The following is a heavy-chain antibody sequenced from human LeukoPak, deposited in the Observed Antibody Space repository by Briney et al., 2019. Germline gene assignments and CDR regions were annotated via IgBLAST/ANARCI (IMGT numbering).Heavy chain of an antibody. V-gene: IGHV1-46*01. CDR2: INPSGGST. CDR1: GYTFTSYY. J-gene: IGHJ4*02. CDR3: ARGLSSSRYYFHY. Sequence: GASLKVSRKASGYTFTSYYMQWVRQAPGQGFEWMGTINPSGGSTSYAQKFQGRVTMTRDTSTSTLYMELSSLRSEDTAVYYCARGLSSSRYYFHYWGQGTLVTVSS. D-gene: IGHD6-13*01.